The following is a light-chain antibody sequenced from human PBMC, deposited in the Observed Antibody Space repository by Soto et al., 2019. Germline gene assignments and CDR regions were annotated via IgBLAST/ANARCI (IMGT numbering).Light chain of an antibody. J-gene: IGKJ1*01. V-gene: IGKV1-39*01. CDR1: QSISTF. Sequence: DIQMTQSPSSLSASLGDRVTITCQTNQSISTFLNWYQQKSGKVPKLLIYAASSLQGGVPSRFSGRGSGTDFSLTIGRLQPEDFATYYCQQGYRAPWTFGQGTKVEV. CDR3: QQGYRAPWT. CDR2: AAS.